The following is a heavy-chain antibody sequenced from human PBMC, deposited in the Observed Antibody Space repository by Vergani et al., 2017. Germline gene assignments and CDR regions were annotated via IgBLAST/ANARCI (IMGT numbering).Heavy chain of an antibody. CDR1: GYSFTSYW. CDR3: ARRSWGYCSGGSCYSLSDYYGMDV. Sequence: EVQLVQSGAEVKKPGESLRISCKGSGYSFTSYWISWVRQMPGKGLEWMGGIDTSDPDTNYGPSFQGHVAISADKDISTAYLQWSSLKASDTAMYYCARRSWGYCSGGSCYSLSDYYGMDVWGQGTTVTVSS. J-gene: IGHJ6*02. CDR2: IDTSDPDT. D-gene: IGHD2-15*01. V-gene: IGHV5-10-1*03.